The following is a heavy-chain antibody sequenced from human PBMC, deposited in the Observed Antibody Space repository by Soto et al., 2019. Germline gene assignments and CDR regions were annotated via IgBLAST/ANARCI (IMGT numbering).Heavy chain of an antibody. CDR3: AHIVVAGLGYYFDY. V-gene: IGHV2-5*02. CDR1: GFSLSSTRMA. J-gene: IGHJ4*02. CDR2: IYWDDDK. D-gene: IGHD6-19*01. Sequence: QITLKESGPTLVKPTQTLTLTCTFSGFSLSSTRMAVGWIRQPPGKALEWLALIYWDDDKRYSPFLKSRLTIHKDTPKTPVVPTMSNMDPVDTARYYCAHIVVAGLGYYFDYWGQGTLVTVSS.